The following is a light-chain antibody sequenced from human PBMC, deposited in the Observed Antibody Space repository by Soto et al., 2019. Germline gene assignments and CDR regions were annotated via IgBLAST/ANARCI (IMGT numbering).Light chain of an antibody. CDR1: GSDVGGYTY. CDR2: DVS. V-gene: IGLV2-14*01. Sequence: QSVLTQPASVSGSPGQSITFSCTGTGSDVGGYTYVSWYQQHPGKAPKLIIHDVSNRPSGVSHRFSGSKSGNTASLTTSGLQTEDEADYYCTSYTSTTTVYVFGTRTKLTDL. CDR3: TSYTSTTTVYV. J-gene: IGLJ1*01.